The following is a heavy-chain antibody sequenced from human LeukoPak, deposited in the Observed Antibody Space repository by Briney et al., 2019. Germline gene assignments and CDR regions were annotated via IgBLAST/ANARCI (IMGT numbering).Heavy chain of an antibody. J-gene: IGHJ4*02. V-gene: IGHV4-39*07. Sequence: SETLSLTCTVSGGSISSSSYYWGWIRQPPGKGLEWIGSIYYSGSTYYNPSLKSRVPISVDTSKNQFSLKLSSVTAADTAVYYCASYSSSWYYFDYWGQGTLVTVSS. D-gene: IGHD6-13*01. CDR1: GGSISSSSYY. CDR3: ASYSSSWYYFDY. CDR2: IYYSGST.